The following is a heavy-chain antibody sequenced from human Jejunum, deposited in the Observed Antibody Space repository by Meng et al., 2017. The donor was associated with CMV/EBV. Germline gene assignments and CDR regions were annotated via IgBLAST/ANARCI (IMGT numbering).Heavy chain of an antibody. Sequence: QLQRPESGPGLVKPSETLSLTCTVSGGSISSSSYYWGWIRQPPGKGLEWIGSIYYSGSTYYNPSLKSRVTISVDTSKNQFSLKLSSVTAADTAVYYCASPLGILGIVDLWGRGTLVTVSS. CDR3: ASPLGILGIVDL. V-gene: IGHV4-39*01. CDR1: GGSISSSSYY. CDR2: IYYSGST. D-gene: IGHD7-27*01. J-gene: IGHJ2*01.